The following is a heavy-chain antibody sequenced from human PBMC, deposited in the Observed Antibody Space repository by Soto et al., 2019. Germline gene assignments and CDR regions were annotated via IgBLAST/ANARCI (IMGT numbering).Heavy chain of an antibody. CDR3: ARGRLLWFGELFYYYYYGMDV. V-gene: IGHV1-3*01. CDR1: GYTFTSYA. Sequence: ASVKVSCKASGYTFTSYAMHWVRQAPGQRLEWMGWINAGNGNTKYSQKFQGRVTITRDTSASTAYMELSSLRSEDTAVYYCARGRLLWFGELFYYYYYGMDVWGQGTTVTVSS. J-gene: IGHJ6*02. D-gene: IGHD3-10*01. CDR2: INAGNGNT.